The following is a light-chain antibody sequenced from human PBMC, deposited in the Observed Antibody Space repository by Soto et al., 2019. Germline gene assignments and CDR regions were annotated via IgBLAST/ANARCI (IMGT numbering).Light chain of an antibody. CDR3: QVXDSFLSHYV. Sequence: SYELTQPPSVSVAPGQTATITGGGNDIGRKSVHWYQQKPGQAPILVVHDDDDRPSGIXXRXXXXXXXXTATLTINRVEPGXEADYYXQVXDSFLSHYVFGIGTKVTVL. CDR2: DDD. CDR1: DIGRKS. V-gene: IGLV3-21*02. J-gene: IGLJ1*01.